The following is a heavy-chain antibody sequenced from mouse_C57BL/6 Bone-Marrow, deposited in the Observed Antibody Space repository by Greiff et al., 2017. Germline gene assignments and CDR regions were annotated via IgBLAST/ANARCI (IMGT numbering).Heavy chain of an antibody. D-gene: IGHD2-4*01. CDR2: IYPGSGST. V-gene: IGHV1-55*01. CDR1: GYTFTSYW. J-gene: IGHJ3*01. Sequence: VQLQQPGAELVKPGASVKMSCKASGYTFTSYWITWVKQRPGQGLEWIGDIYPGSGSTNYNEKFKSKATLTVDTSSSTAYMQLSSLTSEDSAFYYCARGGYDYDVGFAYWGQGTLVTVSA. CDR3: ARGGYDYDVGFAY.